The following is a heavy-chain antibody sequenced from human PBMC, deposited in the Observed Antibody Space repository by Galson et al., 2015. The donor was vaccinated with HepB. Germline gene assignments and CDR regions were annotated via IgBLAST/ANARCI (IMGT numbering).Heavy chain of an antibody. J-gene: IGHJ3*02. V-gene: IGHV3-11*05. CDR2: ISPSSGYT. Sequence: SLRLSCAASGFTFSDYYMSWIRQAPGRGLEWVSNISPSSGYTNYADSVKGRFTISRDNAKKSLYLQMNSLRAEDTAVYYCARGDVVWFGVEDIWGQGTMVTVSS. CDR1: GFTFSDYY. D-gene: IGHD3-10*01. CDR3: ARGDVVWFGVEDI.